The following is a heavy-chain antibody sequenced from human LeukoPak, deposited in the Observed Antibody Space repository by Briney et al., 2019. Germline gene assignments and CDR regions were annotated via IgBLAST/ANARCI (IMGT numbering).Heavy chain of an antibody. CDR2: ISAYNGNT. J-gene: IGHJ4*02. CDR1: GYTFTSYG. D-gene: IGHD3-22*01. V-gene: IGHV1-18*01. CDR3: ARDSRLSNYYYDSSGYDY. Sequence: ASVKVSCKASGYTFTSYGISWVRQAPGQGLEWMGWISAYNGNTNYAQKLQGRVTMTTDTSTSTAYMELRSLRSDDTAVYYCARDSRLSNYYYDSSGYDYWGQGTLVTVSS.